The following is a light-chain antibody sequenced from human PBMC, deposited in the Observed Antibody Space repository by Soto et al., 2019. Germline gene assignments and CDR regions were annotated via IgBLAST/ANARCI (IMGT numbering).Light chain of an antibody. CDR3: QQYNNWPQT. CDR1: QSLRSS. Sequence: ETMMTQSPYTVSVPLGERATLSCRASQSLRSSLAWYQQKPGQAPRLLIYDASTRATGIPARFSGSGSGTDFTLTISGLQSEDFAVYYCQQYNNWPQTFGQGTKVDI. CDR2: DAS. J-gene: IGKJ1*01. V-gene: IGKV3-15*01.